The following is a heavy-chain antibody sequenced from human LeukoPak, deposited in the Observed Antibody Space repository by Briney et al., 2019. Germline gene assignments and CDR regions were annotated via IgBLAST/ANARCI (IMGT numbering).Heavy chain of an antibody. D-gene: IGHD1-26*01. V-gene: IGHV3-7*01. CDR1: GLRFSSHW. J-gene: IGHJ4*02. Sequence: GGSLRLSCVASGLRFSSHWMTWVRQAPGKGPEWVANIKEDGGERYSVAYVRGRFTISRDTGKNSVYLQMNSLRVEDTGVYYCARGSGWHDDWGKGTLVTVSS. CDR3: ARGSGWHDD. CDR2: IKEDGGER.